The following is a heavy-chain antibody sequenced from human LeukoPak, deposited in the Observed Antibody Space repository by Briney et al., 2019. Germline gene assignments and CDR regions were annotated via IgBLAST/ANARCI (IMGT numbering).Heavy chain of an antibody. V-gene: IGHV3-21*01. D-gene: IGHD2-21*02. CDR3: TRGDSPL. Sequence: MSGGSLRLSCAASGFTFSSYSMNWVRQAPGKGLEWVSSISSSSSYRYYADSVKGRFTIYRDNAKNSLYLQMNSLRAEDTAVYYCTRGDSPLWGQGTLVTVSS. J-gene: IGHJ4*02. CDR1: GFTFSSYS. CDR2: ISSSSSYR.